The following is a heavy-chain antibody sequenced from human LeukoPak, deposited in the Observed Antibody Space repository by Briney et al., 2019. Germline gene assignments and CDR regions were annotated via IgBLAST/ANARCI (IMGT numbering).Heavy chain of an antibody. V-gene: IGHV4-39*01. D-gene: IGHD4-23*01. Sequence: SETLSLTCTVSGGSISSSSYYWGWIRQPPGKGLEWIGSIYYSGSTYYNPSLKSRVTISVDTSKNQFSLKLSSVTAADMAVYYCARPTVVDNWFDPWGQGTLVTVSS. J-gene: IGHJ5*02. CDR3: ARPTVVDNWFDP. CDR1: GGSISSSSYY. CDR2: IYYSGST.